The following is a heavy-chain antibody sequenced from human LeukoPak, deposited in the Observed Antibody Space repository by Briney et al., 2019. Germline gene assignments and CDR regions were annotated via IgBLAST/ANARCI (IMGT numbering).Heavy chain of an antibody. Sequence: NPGGSLRLSCAASGFTFISYSMNWVRQAPGKGLEWVSSISSSSSYIYYADSVKGRFTISRDNAKNSLYLQMNSLRAEDTAVYYCARTPRGAAAPGDRGYWGQGTLVTVSS. CDR2: ISSSSSYI. J-gene: IGHJ4*02. V-gene: IGHV3-21*01. CDR1: GFTFISYS. CDR3: ARTPRGAAAPGDRGY. D-gene: IGHD6-13*01.